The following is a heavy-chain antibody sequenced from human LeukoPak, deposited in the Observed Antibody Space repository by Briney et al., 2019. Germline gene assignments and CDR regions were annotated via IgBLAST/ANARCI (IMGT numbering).Heavy chain of an antibody. J-gene: IGHJ4*02. D-gene: IGHD3-10*01. CDR2: IRSKAYGGTT. CDR3: TGSFGELSFFAH. CDR1: GFAFGDYG. V-gene: IGHV3-49*04. Sequence: GGSLRLSCTASGFAFGDYGMSWVRQAPGKGLEWVGFIRSKAYGGTTEYAASVKGRFTISRDDSKSIAYLQVNSLKTEDTAVYYCTGSFGELSFFAHWGQGTLVTVSS.